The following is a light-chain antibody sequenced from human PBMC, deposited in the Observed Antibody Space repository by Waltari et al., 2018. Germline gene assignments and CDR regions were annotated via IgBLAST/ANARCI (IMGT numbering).Light chain of an antibody. V-gene: IGKV1-27*01. Sequence: DIQMTQSPFSLSASVGDSVTLTCRTSQDIKNYLAWDQHKPGTVPKLLIFSASILESGVPSRFSGSGSGTDFTLTISSLQPEDVATYYCQKYNSVPWTFGQGTEVEIK. CDR3: QKYNSVPWT. CDR2: SAS. J-gene: IGKJ1*01. CDR1: QDIKNY.